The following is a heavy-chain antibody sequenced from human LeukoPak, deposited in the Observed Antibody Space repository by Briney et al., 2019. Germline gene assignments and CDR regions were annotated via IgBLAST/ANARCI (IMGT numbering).Heavy chain of an antibody. Sequence: APVKVSCKASGYTFTSYAMHWVRQAPGQRLGWMGWINAGNGNTKYSQKFQGRVTITRDTSASTAYMELSSLRSEDTAVYYCARSGYQLLTRLFDYWGQGTLVTVSS. CDR3: ARSGYQLLTRLFDY. J-gene: IGHJ4*02. D-gene: IGHD2-2*01. CDR2: INAGNGNT. CDR1: GYTFTSYA. V-gene: IGHV1-3*01.